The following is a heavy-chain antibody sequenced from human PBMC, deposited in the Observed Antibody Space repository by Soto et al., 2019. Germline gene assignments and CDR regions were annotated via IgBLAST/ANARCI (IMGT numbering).Heavy chain of an antibody. V-gene: IGHV4-61*08. CDR1: GGSISSGGYS. Sequence: SETLSLTCTVSGGSISSGGYSLTWIRQHPGKGLEWIGYIYYSGSTNYNPSLKSRVTISVDTSKNQFSLKLSSVTAADTAVYYCARQQWLVLNAFDIWGQGTMVTVS. J-gene: IGHJ3*02. CDR3: ARQQWLVLNAFDI. CDR2: IYYSGST. D-gene: IGHD6-19*01.